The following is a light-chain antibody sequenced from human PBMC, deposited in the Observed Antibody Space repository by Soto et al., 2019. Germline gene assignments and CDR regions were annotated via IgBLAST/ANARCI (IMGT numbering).Light chain of an antibody. CDR1: QSISTL. V-gene: IGKV1-5*03. Sequence: DIQMTQSPSTLSASVGDRVTITCPASQSISTLLAWYQQKPGKAPKLLIFQASSLGSGVPSRFSGSGSGTEFTLTISSLQTDDFATYYCQHYSSYLGTFGQGTKVEIK. CDR3: QHYSSYLGT. J-gene: IGKJ1*01. CDR2: QAS.